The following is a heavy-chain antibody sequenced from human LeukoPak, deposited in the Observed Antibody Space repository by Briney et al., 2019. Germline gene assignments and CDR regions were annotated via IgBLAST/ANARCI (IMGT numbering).Heavy chain of an antibody. CDR3: AKDMGRVWDSSGYYPFDY. J-gene: IGHJ4*02. D-gene: IGHD3-22*01. CDR1: GFTFDDYA. Sequence: PGRSLRLSCAASGFTFDDYAMHWVRQAPGKGLEWVSGISWNSGSIGYADSVKGRFTISRDNAKNSLYLQMNSLRAEDTALYYCAKDMGRVWDSSGYYPFDYWCQGTLVTVSS. CDR2: ISWNSGSI. V-gene: IGHV3-9*01.